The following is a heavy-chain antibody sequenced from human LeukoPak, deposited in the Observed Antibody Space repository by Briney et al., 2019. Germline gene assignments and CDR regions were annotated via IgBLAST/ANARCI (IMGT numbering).Heavy chain of an antibody. CDR1: GGSFSGYY. Sequence: SETLSLTCAVYGGSFSGYYWSWIRQPPGKGLEWIGEINHSGSTNYNPSLKSRVTISVDTSKNQFSLELSSVTAADTAVYYCARVREYSSGWQHWGQGTLVTVSS. J-gene: IGHJ4*02. CDR2: INHSGST. V-gene: IGHV4-34*01. D-gene: IGHD6-19*01. CDR3: ARVREYSSGWQH.